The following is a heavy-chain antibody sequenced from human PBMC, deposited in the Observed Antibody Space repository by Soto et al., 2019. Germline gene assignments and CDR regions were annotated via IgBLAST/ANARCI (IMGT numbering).Heavy chain of an antibody. CDR1: GFVFSSYT. D-gene: IGHD5-12*01. V-gene: IGHV3-30-3*01. CDR3: ARDREANSGFDYPDS. Sequence: QVQLVESGGGVVQPGRSLRLSCAASGFVFSSYTMHWVHQAPGKGLEWVALLSSDGSGDYYAGSVRGRFTISRDTSRDTLYLHMDSLRADDTAVYYCARDREANSGFDYPDSWGQGTLVTVSS. J-gene: IGHJ4*02. CDR2: LSSDGSGD.